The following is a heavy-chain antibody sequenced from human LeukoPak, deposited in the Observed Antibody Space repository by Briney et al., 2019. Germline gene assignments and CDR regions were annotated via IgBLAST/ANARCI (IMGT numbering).Heavy chain of an antibody. D-gene: IGHD3-10*01. J-gene: IGHJ6*03. Sequence: SETLSLTCGVYGASFSAYFWNWVRQSPGKGLEWIGEIKHGGGTNYNPSLMGRVTISVDTSKNQFSLKLSSVTAADTAVYYCARQVYGSGSYYYYYYYYMDVWGKGTTVTVSS. V-gene: IGHV4-34*01. CDR3: ARQVYGSGSYYYYYYYYMDV. CDR1: GASFSAYF. CDR2: IKHGGGT.